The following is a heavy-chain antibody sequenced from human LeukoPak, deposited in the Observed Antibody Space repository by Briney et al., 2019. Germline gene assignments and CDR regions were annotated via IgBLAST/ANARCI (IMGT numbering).Heavy chain of an antibody. V-gene: IGHV3-21*01. CDR3: ARDLGGVILRSNYFDY. D-gene: IGHD3-16*02. J-gene: IGHJ4*02. CDR2: ISSSSSYI. CDR1: GFTFSSYS. Sequence: GGSLRLSCAASGFTFSSYSMNWVRQAPGKGLEWVSSISSSSSYIYYADSVKGRFTISRDNAKNSLYLQMNSLRAEDTAVYYCARDLGGVILRSNYFDYWGQGTLVTVPS.